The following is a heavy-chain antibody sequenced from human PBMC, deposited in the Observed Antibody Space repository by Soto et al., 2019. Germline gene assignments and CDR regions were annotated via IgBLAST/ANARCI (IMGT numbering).Heavy chain of an antibody. V-gene: IGHV3-30-3*01. J-gene: IGHJ2*01. CDR3: ARHLWRDDYNWGYFDL. Sequence: QVQLVESGGGVVQPGRSLRLSCAASGFTFSSYAMHWVRQAPGKGLEWVAVISYDGSNKYYADSVKGRFTISRDNSKNKLYLQMNSLRVEDTAVYYCARHLWRDDYNWGYFDLWGRGTLVTVSS. CDR1: GFTFSSYA. D-gene: IGHD4-4*01. CDR2: ISYDGSNK.